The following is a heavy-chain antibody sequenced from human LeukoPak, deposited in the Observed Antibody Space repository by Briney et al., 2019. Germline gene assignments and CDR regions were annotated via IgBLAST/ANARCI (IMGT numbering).Heavy chain of an antibody. CDR2: ISGSGGST. CDR3: ARDPSWIQLGYFDY. V-gene: IGHV3-23*01. CDR1: GFTFSNYA. J-gene: IGHJ4*02. D-gene: IGHD5-18*01. Sequence: PGGSLRLSCAASGFTFSNYAMSWVRQAPGKGLEWVSGISGSGGSTYYADSVKGRFTISRDNSKNTLYLQMNSLRAEDTAVYYCARDPSWIQLGYFDYWGQGTLVTVSS.